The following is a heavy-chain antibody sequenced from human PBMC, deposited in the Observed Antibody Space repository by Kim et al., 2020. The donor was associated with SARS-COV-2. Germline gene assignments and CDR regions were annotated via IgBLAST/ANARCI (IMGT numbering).Heavy chain of an antibody. CDR2: IYPDDSDT. J-gene: IGHJ4*02. D-gene: IGHD3-10*01. CDR3: ARVGSVIGGVIIGLDS. V-gene: IGHV5-51*01. CDR1: GYSFSNYW. Sequence: GESLKISCQASGYSFSNYWIGWVRQMPGKGLEWMGFIYPDDSDTRYSPSFQGQVTISADRSINTAYLQWSSLKASDTAMYYCARVGSVIGGVIIGLDSWGQGTLVSVSS.